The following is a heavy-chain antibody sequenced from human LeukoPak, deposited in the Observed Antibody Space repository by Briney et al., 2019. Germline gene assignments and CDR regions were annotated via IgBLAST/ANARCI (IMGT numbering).Heavy chain of an antibody. J-gene: IGHJ4*02. V-gene: IGHV4-34*01. D-gene: IGHD5-24*01. CDR2: INHSGST. Sequence: SETLSLTCAVYGGSFSGYYWSWNRQPPGKGLEWIGEINHSGSTNYNPSLKSRVTISVDTSKNQFSLKLSSVTAADTAVYYCARGRDGYNFLNRGEYYYFDYWGQGTLVTVSS. CDR1: GGSFSGYY. CDR3: ARGRDGYNFLNRGEYYYFDY.